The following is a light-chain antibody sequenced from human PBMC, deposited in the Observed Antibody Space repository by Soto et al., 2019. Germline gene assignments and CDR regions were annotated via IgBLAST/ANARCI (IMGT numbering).Light chain of an antibody. V-gene: IGLV2-14*01. CDR1: SNDVGGYNY. CDR2: EVS. Sequence: QSVLTQPASVSGSPGQSITISCTGTSNDVGGYNYVSWYQQHPGKAPQLIIYEVSNRPSGVSHRFSGSKSGDTASLTISGLQAEDGADYYCSSYTAFSTWVFGGGTKGDRP. J-gene: IGLJ3*02. CDR3: SSYTAFSTWV.